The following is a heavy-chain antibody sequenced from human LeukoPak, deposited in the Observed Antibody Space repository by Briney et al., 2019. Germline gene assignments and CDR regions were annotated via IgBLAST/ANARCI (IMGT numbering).Heavy chain of an antibody. CDR2: ISAYNGNT. D-gene: IGHD2-2*01. V-gene: IGHV1-18*01. J-gene: IGHJ4*02. Sequence: ASVKVSCKASGYTFTSYGISWVRQAPGQGLEWIGWISAYNGNTNYAQKLRGRVTMTTDTSTSTAYMELRSLRSDDTAVYYCARGLGYCSSTSCHGDYWGQGTLVTVSS. CDR1: GYTFTSYG. CDR3: ARGLGYCSSTSCHGDY.